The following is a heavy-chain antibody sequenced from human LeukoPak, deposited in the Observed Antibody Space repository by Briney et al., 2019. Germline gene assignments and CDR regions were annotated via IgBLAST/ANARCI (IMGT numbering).Heavy chain of an antibody. CDR1: GFTFSSQA. V-gene: IGHV3-23*01. CDR3: AKDARRTSGWYFFDY. D-gene: IGHD6-19*01. CDR2: ISDSGSIT. J-gene: IGHJ4*02. Sequence: GGSPRLSCAASGFTFSSQAMGWVRQAPGKGLEWVSVISDSGSITYYADSVKGRFTISRDNSKNTLFLQMNSLRADDTAVYYCAKDARRTSGWYFFDYWGQGTLVTVSS.